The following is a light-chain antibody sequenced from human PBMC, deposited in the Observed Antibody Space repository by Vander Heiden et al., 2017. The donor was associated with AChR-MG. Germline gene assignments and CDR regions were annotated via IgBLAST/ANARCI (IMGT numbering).Light chain of an antibody. CDR3: HLWDSSVDPSGV. CDR2: DDS. V-gene: IGLV3-21*02. Sequence: SLVLTQPPSVAVAPGQTAMITCGGNNIGRKSVHWYQQKPGQAPVVVVHDDSDRPSGIPERFSGSNSGNTATLSISGVEAGDEADYYCHLWDSSVDPSGVFGGGTKLTVL. J-gene: IGLJ3*02. CDR1: NIGRKS.